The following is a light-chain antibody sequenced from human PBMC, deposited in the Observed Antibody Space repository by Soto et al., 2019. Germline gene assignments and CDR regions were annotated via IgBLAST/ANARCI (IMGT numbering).Light chain of an antibody. Sequence: AIQMTQSPSSLSASIGDRVTITCLASQAIRNDLGWYQQKPGKAPKLLIYAASSLPSGVPSRFSGSGSGTDFTLTISSLQPEDFATYYCLQDYNHPWTFGQGTKVEIK. V-gene: IGKV1-6*01. CDR1: QAIRND. J-gene: IGKJ1*01. CDR2: AAS. CDR3: LQDYNHPWT.